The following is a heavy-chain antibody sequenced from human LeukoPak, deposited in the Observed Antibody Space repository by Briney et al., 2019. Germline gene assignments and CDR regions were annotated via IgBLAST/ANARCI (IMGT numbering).Heavy chain of an antibody. CDR1: GFTFSSST. CDR3: ARDFLNAIDI. J-gene: IGHJ3*02. V-gene: IGHV3-21*01. D-gene: IGHD2/OR15-2a*01. CDR2: ISRSSTYI. Sequence: GGSLRLSCAASGFTFSSSTMTWVRQSPGKGPEWVSSISRSSTYIYYADSVKGRFIISRDNAKNSLYLQMNSLRAEDTAVFYCARDFLNAIDIWGQGTMVTVSS.